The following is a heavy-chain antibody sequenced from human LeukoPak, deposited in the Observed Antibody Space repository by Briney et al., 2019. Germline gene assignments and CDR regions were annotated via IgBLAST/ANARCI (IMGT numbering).Heavy chain of an antibody. CDR3: ARDRSYYDSSGYSY. Sequence: SETLSLTCTVSGGSISSYYWSWIRQPPGKGLEWIGYIYYSGSTNYNPSLTSRVTISVDTSKNQFSLKLSSVTAADTAVYYCARDRSYYDSSGYSYWGQGTLVTVSS. CDR2: IYYSGST. J-gene: IGHJ4*02. CDR1: GGSISSYY. D-gene: IGHD3-22*01. V-gene: IGHV4-59*12.